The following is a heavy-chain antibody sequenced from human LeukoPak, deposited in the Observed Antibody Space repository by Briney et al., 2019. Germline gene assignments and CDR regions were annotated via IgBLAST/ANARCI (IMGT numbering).Heavy chain of an antibody. D-gene: IGHD3/OR15-3a*01. CDR3: ARDFRGGTGGLDY. J-gene: IGHJ4*02. CDR2: IYFSGTT. V-gene: IGHV4-59*12. CDR1: GGSICSYY. Sequence: SETLSLTCTVSGGSICSYYWSWIRQPPGKGLEWIGYIYFSGTTYYNPSLKSRVTISVDTSKNQFSLTLNSVTAADTAVYYCARDFRGGTGGLDYWGQGTLVTVSS.